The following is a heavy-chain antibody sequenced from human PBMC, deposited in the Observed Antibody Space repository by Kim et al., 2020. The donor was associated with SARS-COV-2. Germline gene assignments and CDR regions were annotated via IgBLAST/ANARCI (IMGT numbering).Heavy chain of an antibody. CDR2: ISWNSGSI. D-gene: IGHD3-10*01. J-gene: IGHJ3*02. Sequence: GGSLRLSCAASGFTFDDYAMHWVRQAPGKGLEWVSGISWNSGSIGYADSVKGRFTISRDNAKNSLYLQMNSLRAEDTALYYCAKDRRVISYRAFDIWGQG. CDR3: AKDRRVISYRAFDI. CDR1: GFTFDDYA. V-gene: IGHV3-9*01.